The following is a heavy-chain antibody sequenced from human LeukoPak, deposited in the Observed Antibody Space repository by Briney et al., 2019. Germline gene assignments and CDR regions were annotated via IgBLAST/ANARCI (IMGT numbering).Heavy chain of an antibody. D-gene: IGHD6-19*01. Sequence: ASVKVSCKASGYTFTSYYMHWVRQAPGQGLEWMGIINPSGGSTSYAQKFQGRVTMTRDMSTSTVYMELSRLRSDDTAVYYCARDEYSSGSDYWGQGTLVTVSS. V-gene: IGHV1-46*01. CDR1: GYTFTSYY. CDR3: ARDEYSSGSDY. J-gene: IGHJ4*02. CDR2: INPSGGST.